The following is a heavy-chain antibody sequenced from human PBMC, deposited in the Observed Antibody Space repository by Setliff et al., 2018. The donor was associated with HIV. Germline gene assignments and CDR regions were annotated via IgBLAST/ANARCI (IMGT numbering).Heavy chain of an antibody. J-gene: IGHJ6*02. CDR1: GFTFNNAW. CDR3: ARVDVERNGVFCQMGV. V-gene: IGHV3-15*01. Sequence: PGGSLRLSCAASGFTFNNAWMSWVRQAPGKGLEWVGRVKSKTDGGTTDYAAPVKGRFTISRDDSKNTLYLQMNSLRAEDTAVYFCARVDVERNGVFCQMGVWGPGTTVTVSS. CDR2: VKSKTDGGTT. D-gene: IGHD1-1*01.